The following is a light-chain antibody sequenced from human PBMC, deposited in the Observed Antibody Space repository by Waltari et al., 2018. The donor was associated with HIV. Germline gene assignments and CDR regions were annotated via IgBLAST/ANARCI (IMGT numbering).Light chain of an antibody. Sequence: QSVLTQPPPVSGAPGQRVTISCTGSSSNIGAGFDLHWYQQLPGTAPKLLLYGNTNRPSGVPDRFSGSKSGTSASLAITGLQAEDEADYYCQSYDSSLSGLLFGGGTKLTVL. V-gene: IGLV1-40*01. J-gene: IGLJ2*01. CDR2: GNT. CDR3: QSYDSSLSGLL. CDR1: SSNIGAGFD.